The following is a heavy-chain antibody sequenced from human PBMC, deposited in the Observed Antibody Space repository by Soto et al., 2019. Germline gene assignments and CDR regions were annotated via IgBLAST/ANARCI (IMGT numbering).Heavy chain of an antibody. CDR2: INIYGGGT. J-gene: IGHJ4*02. Sequence: QVHLEQSGPEVKKPGASVKVSCKASGYTFTSYGISWVRLAPGQGLEWMGWINIYGGGTNYAQKYQDRVTMTRDTSTNTVYQEMRSLTSADTAIYYCARALYYYDNSGLAFWGQGTLVTVSS. D-gene: IGHD3-22*01. V-gene: IGHV1-18*01. CDR3: ARALYYYDNSGLAF. CDR1: GYTFTSYG.